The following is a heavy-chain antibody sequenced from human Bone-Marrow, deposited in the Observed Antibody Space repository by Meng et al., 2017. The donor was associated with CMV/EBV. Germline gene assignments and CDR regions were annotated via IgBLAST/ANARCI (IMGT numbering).Heavy chain of an antibody. Sequence: ASVKVSCQASEYTFTVYYMHWVRQAPGQGLEWMGWINPNTGGTNYVQRFQGRVTMTRDTSISTAYLELTSLRTDGTAVYYCARERSIAARSNKDAFDIWGQGTMVTVSS. CDR2: INPNTGGT. J-gene: IGHJ3*02. V-gene: IGHV1-2*02. CDR1: EYTFTVYY. CDR3: ARERSIAARSNKDAFDI. D-gene: IGHD6-6*01.